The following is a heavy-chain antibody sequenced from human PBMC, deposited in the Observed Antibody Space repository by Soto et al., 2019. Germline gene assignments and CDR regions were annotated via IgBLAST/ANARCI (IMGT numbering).Heavy chain of an antibody. J-gene: IGHJ4*02. CDR1: GFTFTRYS. CDR3: PRESEHLTSNFDY. CDR2: ISSTTNYI. Sequence: GGSLRLSFAASGFTFTRYSMNWVRQATGKGLEWVSSISSTTNYIYYGDSMKGRFTISRDNAKNSLYLEMNSLRAEDTDVYYCPRESEHLTSNFDYLGQGTLVTVS. V-gene: IGHV3-21*06.